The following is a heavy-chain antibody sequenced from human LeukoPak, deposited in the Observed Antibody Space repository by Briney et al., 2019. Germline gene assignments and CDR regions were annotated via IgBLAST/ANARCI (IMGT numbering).Heavy chain of an antibody. CDR3: ARSSSYTFEY. V-gene: IGHV6-1*01. D-gene: IGHD5-18*01. J-gene: IGHJ4*02. Sequence: SQTLSLTCAISGDXVSTSGVVWHWIRQSPSRGLEWLGKTYYRSKWYTDYAVSMKSRITVNPDTSKNLFSLHLNSLTPEDTAVYYCARSSSYTFEYWGQGTLVTVSS. CDR1: GDXVSTSGVV. CDR2: TYYRSKWYT.